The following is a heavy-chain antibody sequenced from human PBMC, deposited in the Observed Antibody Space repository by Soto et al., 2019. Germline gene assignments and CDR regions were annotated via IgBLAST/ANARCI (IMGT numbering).Heavy chain of an antibody. V-gene: IGHV3-7*01. CDR1: GFTMRSYW. CDR2: IKQDGSEK. Sequence: EVQLVETGGGLVQPGGSLRLSCVASGFTMRSYWMSWVRQAPGKGLEWVANIKQDGSEKYYVDSVKGRFTISRDDAKNSLFLQMNSLRGEDTAVYYCARTVVVVVPDNFAYWGQGTLVTVSS. CDR3: ARTVVVVVPDNFAY. J-gene: IGHJ4*02. D-gene: IGHD2-2*01.